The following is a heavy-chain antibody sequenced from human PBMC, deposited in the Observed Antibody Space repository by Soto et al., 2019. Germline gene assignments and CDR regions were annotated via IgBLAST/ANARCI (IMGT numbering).Heavy chain of an antibody. Sequence: GGSLRLSCTVSGFTFSAFAMYWVRQAPGKVLEWVALISYDGTNEDYAESVRGRFTISRDNSKNTLYLDMNSLSAEDSAVYFCAKGVVREPAYFDYWGQGTLVTVSS. CDR2: ISYDGTNE. V-gene: IGHV3-30*18. J-gene: IGHJ4*02. CDR3: AKGVVREPAYFDY. D-gene: IGHD3-10*01. CDR1: GFTFSAFA.